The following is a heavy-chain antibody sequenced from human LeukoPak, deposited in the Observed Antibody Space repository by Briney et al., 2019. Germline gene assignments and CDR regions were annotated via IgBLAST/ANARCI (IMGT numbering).Heavy chain of an antibody. J-gene: IGHJ4*02. CDR1: GGSISSSDYY. D-gene: IGHD5-12*01. V-gene: IGHV4-39*02. Sequence: SETLSLTCTVSGGSISSSDYYWGWIRQPPGKGLDWIGSIYYSGSTYYNPSLNSRATISVDTSKNHFSLKLTSVTAADTAVYYCARVYSGYDYPFDFWGQGTLVTVSS. CDR2: IYYSGST. CDR3: ARVYSGYDYPFDF.